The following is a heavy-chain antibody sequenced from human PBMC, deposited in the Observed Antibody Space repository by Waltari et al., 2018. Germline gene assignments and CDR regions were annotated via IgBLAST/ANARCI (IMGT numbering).Heavy chain of an antibody. CDR1: GGSISRSNC. J-gene: IGHJ4*02. V-gene: IGHV4-4*02. Sequence: QVQLQESGPGLAKPSGTLSLTCAVSGGSISRSNCWSLVRQPPGKGLEWIGEIYHSGSTNYNPSLKSRVTISVDKSKNQFSLKLSSVTAADTAVYYCAGQRAGFAVTIDYWGQGTLVTVSS. CDR2: IYHSGST. CDR3: AGQRAGFAVTIDY. D-gene: IGHD4-17*01.